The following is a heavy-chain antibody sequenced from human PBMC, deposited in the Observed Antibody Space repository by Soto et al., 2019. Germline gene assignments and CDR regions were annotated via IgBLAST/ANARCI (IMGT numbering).Heavy chain of an antibody. CDR3: ARIILYSSSWYDVYYFDY. CDR1: GFSLNNARMG. Sequence: QVTLKESGPVLVKPTETLTLTCTVSGFSLNNARMGVSWIRQPPGKALEWLAHIFSNDEKSYSTSLKSRLTISKDTSKSQVVLTMTNMDPVDTATYYCARIILYSSSWYDVYYFDYWGQGTLVTVSS. CDR2: IFSNDEK. J-gene: IGHJ4*02. V-gene: IGHV2-26*01. D-gene: IGHD6-13*01.